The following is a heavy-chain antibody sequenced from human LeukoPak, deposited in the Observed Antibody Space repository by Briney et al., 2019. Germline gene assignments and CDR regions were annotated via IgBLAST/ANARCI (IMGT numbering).Heavy chain of an antibody. J-gene: IGHJ4*02. CDR2: ISGSGGST. V-gene: IGHV3-23*01. CDR3: ARGSGGYSYGYPDY. D-gene: IGHD5-18*01. CDR1: GFTFSSYA. Sequence: GGSLRLSCAASGFTFSSYAMSWVRQAPGKGLEWVSAISGSGGSTYYADSVKGRFTISRDNSKNTLYLQMNSLRAEDTAVYYCARGSGGYSYGYPDYWGQGTLVTVSS.